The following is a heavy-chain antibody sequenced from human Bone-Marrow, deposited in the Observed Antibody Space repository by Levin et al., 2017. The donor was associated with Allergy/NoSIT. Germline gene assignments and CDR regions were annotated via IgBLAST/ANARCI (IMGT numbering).Heavy chain of an antibody. V-gene: IGHV3-49*03. D-gene: IGHD2-2*01. CDR3: TRDHLGYQLLVHWFDP. CDR1: GFTFGDYA. CDR2: IRSKAYGGTT. Sequence: GGSLRLSCTASGFTFGDYAMSWFRQAPGKGLEWVGFIRSKAYGGTTEYAASVKGRFTISRDDSKSIAYLQMNSLKAEDTAVYYGTRDHLGYQLLVHWFDPWGQGTLVTVSA. J-gene: IGHJ5*02.